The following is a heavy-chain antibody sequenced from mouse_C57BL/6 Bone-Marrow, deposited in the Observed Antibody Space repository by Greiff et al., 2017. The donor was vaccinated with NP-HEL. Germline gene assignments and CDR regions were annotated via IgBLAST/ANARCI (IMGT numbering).Heavy chain of an antibody. J-gene: IGHJ2*01. V-gene: IGHV14-1*01. CDR2: IDPEDGDT. CDR1: GFNIKDYY. Sequence: EVQLKESGAELVRPGASVKLSCTASGFNIKDYYMHWVKQRPEQGLEWIGRIDPEDGDTEYAPKFQGKATMTADTSSNTAYLQLSSLTSEDTAVYYCTLFITTVVADIDYWGQGTTLTVSS. CDR3: TLFITTVVADIDY. D-gene: IGHD1-1*01.